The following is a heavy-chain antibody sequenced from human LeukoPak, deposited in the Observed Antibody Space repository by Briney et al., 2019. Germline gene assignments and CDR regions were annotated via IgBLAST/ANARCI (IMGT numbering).Heavy chain of an antibody. CDR3: ARHRMPGIAVAASDY. CDR2: IDPSDSYT. J-gene: IGHJ4*02. CDR1: GYSFTSYW. Sequence: RGESLKISCKGSGYSFTSYWISWVRQMPGKGLEWMGRIDPSDSYTNYSPSFQGHVTISADKSISTAYLQWSSLKASDTAMYYRARHRMPGIAVAASDYWGQGTLVTVSS. V-gene: IGHV5-10-1*01. D-gene: IGHD6-19*01.